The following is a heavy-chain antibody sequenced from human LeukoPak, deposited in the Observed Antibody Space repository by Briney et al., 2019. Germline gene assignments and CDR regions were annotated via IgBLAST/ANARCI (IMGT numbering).Heavy chain of an antibody. V-gene: IGHV4-34*01. J-gene: IGHJ6*03. CDR3: ARVCRSYDLFLKGGHYYMDV. D-gene: IGHD3/OR15-3a*01. Sequence: SETLSLTCAVYGGSFSGYYWSWIRQPPGKGLEWIGEINHSGSTNYNPSLKSRVTISVDTSKNQFSLKLSSVTAADTAVYYCARVCRSYDLFLKGGHYYMDVWGKGTTVTVSS. CDR1: GGSFSGYY. CDR2: INHSGST.